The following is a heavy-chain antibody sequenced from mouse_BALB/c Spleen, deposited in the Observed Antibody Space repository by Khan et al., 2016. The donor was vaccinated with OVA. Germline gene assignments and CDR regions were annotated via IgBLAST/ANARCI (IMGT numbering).Heavy chain of an antibody. CDR3: TRRNWDVAWFAY. J-gene: IGHJ3*01. CDR1: GYTFTSYW. D-gene: IGHD4-1*01. V-gene: IGHV1-5*01. CDR2: IYPGNTAT. Sequence: VQLQQSGTVLARPGASVKMSCKASGYTFTSYWMHWVKQRPGQGLEWIGDIYPGNTATNYNQKFKGKAKLTAVTSTSTAYMALSSLTNEDSAVYYCTRRNWDVAWFAYWGQGTLVTVSA.